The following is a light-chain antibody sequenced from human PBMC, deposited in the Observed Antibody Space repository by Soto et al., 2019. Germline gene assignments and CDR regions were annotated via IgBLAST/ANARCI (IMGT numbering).Light chain of an antibody. Sequence: QSALTQPASVSGSPGQSITISCTGTSSDVGGYNYVSWYQQHPGKAPKLMIYDVSNRPSGVSNRFSGSKSGNTASLTISGLQAEDEADSYCSSYTSSSTLEFGGGTKLTVL. CDR2: DVS. V-gene: IGLV2-14*01. CDR1: SSDVGGYNY. J-gene: IGLJ2*01. CDR3: SSYTSSSTLE.